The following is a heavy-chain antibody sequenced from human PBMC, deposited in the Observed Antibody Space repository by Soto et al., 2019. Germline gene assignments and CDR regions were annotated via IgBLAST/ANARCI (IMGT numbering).Heavy chain of an antibody. CDR2: IYPGDSDT. V-gene: IGHV5-51*01. D-gene: IGHD3-3*01. J-gene: IGHJ4*02. CDR1: GYSFTSYW. CDR3: ARVTIFGVVIIVGGNYYFDY. Sequence: PGESLKISCKGSGYSFTSYWIGWVRQMPGKGLEWMGIIYPGDSDTRYSPSFQGQVTISADKSISTAYLQWSSLKASDTAMYYCARVTIFGVVIIVGGNYYFDYWGQGTLVTVSS.